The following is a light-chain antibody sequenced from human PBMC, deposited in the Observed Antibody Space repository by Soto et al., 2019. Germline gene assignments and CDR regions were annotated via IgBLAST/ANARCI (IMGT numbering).Light chain of an antibody. CDR3: QQYYSTPLT. Sequence: DIVMTQSPDSLAVSLGERATINCKSSQSVLYSSNNKNYLAWYQQKPGQPPKLLIYWASTRESGVPDRFSGSXSGTDFTLTISSLQAEDVAVYYCQQYYSTPLTFG. V-gene: IGKV4-1*01. CDR1: QSVLYSSNNKNY. J-gene: IGKJ4*01. CDR2: WAS.